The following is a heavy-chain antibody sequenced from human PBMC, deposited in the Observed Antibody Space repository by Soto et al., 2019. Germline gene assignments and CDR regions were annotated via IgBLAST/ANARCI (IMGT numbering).Heavy chain of an antibody. CDR3: AHRVLRTVFGLVTTTAIYFDV. V-gene: IGHV2-5*02. J-gene: IGHJ4*02. D-gene: IGHD3-3*01. Sequence: QITLNESGPPVVRPTETLTLTCRFSGFSLTTSGVGVGWIHQSPGKAPEWLALIYWDDDKRYSASLKSRLTISKDTSKNQVVLTVSDLDPTDTATYYCAHRVLRTVFGLVTTTAIYFDVWGQGTPVAVSS. CDR1: GFSLTTSGVG. CDR2: IYWDDDK.